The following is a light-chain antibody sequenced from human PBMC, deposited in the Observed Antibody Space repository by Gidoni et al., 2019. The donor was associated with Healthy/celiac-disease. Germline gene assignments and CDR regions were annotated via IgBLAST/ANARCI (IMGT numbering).Light chain of an antibody. CDR3: QRYGSSPLT. CDR1: QSVSSSY. Sequence: EIVLTQSPGTLSLSPGERATLSCRASQSVSSSYLAWYQQKPGQAPMLLIYGASRRATGIPDRFSCSCSGTDFTLTISRLEPEYFSVYYCQRYGSSPLTFGQGTKVEIK. CDR2: GAS. V-gene: IGKV3-20*01. J-gene: IGKJ1*01.